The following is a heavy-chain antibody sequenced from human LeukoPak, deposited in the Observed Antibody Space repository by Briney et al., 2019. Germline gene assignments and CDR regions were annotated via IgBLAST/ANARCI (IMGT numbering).Heavy chain of an antibody. V-gene: IGHV3-23*01. Sequence: GGSLRLSCEASGLSFSVYATSWVRQAPGKCLEWVSSIRGRGGRTYYADFVKDRASISRDNSKNTAYLRLDRLRAEDPAVYFRAKGRQNFDFWRFDDWGKGTVVTVSS. J-gene: IGHJ4*02. CDR3: AKGRQNFDFWRFDD. CDR1: GLSFSVYA. D-gene: IGHD3-3*01. CDR2: IRGRGGRT.